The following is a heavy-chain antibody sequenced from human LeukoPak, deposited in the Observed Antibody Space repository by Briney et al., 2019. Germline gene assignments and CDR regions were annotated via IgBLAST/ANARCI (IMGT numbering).Heavy chain of an antibody. V-gene: IGHV4-39*07. CDR1: GGSISSSSYY. Sequence: PSETLSLTGTVSGGSISSSSYYWGWIRQPPGKGLEWIGSIYYSGSTYYNPSLKSRVTISVDTSKNQFSLKLSSVTAADTAVYYCARGRYYFDYWGQGTLVTVSS. CDR2: IYYSGST. J-gene: IGHJ4*02. CDR3: ARGRYYFDY.